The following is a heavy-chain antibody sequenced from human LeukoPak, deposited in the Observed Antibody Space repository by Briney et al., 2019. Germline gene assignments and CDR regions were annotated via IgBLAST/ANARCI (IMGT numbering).Heavy chain of an antibody. CDR3: ARAEYGLDY. CDR2: MRTRKNNFAT. D-gene: IGHD2-2*01. CDR1: GFTFNVYA. Sequence: GGSLRLSCAASGFTFNVYAIHWVRQPSGRGLEWVGRMRTRKNNFATSYAVALKGRVTVSRDDSKNMAYLQIDSLRADDTAVYYYARAEYGLDYWGRGTLVTVSS. V-gene: IGHV3-73*01. J-gene: IGHJ4*02.